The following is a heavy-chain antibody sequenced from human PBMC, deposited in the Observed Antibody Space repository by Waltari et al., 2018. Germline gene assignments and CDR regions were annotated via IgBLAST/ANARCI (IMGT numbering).Heavy chain of an antibody. J-gene: IGHJ3*02. CDR3: AELSSSAFHI. CDR1: GFTFSSYW. D-gene: IGHD1-7*01. Sequence: EVQLVESGGGLVQPGESLRLSCAASGFTFSSYWMPWVRQAPGKGLVWVSRINTDGSSTSYADSVMGRSTISRDNAKNTLYLQMNSLTVDDTAVYYCAELSSSAFHIWGQGTMVTVSS. CDR2: INTDGSST. V-gene: IGHV3-74*01.